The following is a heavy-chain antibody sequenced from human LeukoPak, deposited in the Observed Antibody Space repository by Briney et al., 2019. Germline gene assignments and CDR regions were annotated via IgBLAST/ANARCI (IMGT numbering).Heavy chain of an antibody. Sequence: SETLSLTCTVSGGSISSSSYYWGWIRQPPGKGLEWIGSIYYSGSTYYNPSLKSRVTISVDTSKNQFSLKLSSVTAADTAVYYCARDGKYCTNGVCYIRAFDYWGQGTLVTVSS. CDR2: IYYSGST. V-gene: IGHV4-39*07. D-gene: IGHD2-8*01. J-gene: IGHJ4*02. CDR3: ARDGKYCTNGVCYIRAFDY. CDR1: GGSISSSSYY.